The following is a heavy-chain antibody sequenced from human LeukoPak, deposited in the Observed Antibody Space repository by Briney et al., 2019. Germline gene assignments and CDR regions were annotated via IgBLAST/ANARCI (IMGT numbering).Heavy chain of an antibody. J-gene: IGHJ5*02. D-gene: IGHD3-10*01. V-gene: IGHV4-38-2*02. Sequence: SETLSLTCTVSGYSISSGYYWGWIRQPPGKGLEWIGSIYHSGSTYYNPSLKSRFTISVDTSKNQFSLKLSSVTAADTAVYYCARVVFGRQNWFDPWGQGTLVTVSS. CDR3: ARVVFGRQNWFDP. CDR1: GYSISSGYY. CDR2: IYHSGST.